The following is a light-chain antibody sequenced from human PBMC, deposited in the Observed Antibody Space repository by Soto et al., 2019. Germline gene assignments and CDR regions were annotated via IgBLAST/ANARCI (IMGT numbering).Light chain of an antibody. J-gene: IGKJ2*01. Sequence: EIVLTQSPGTLSLSPGEGATLSCRASQSITTNSLAWYQQKPGQAPSLLIYGASNRATGVPDRVSASGSGTDFTLSFSRLEPEDFAMYYCQQYVTSPYTFGQGTKLAIK. CDR3: QQYVTSPYT. CDR1: QSITTNS. V-gene: IGKV3-20*01. CDR2: GAS.